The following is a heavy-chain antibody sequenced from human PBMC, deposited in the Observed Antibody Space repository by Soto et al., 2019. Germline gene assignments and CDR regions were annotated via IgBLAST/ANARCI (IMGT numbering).Heavy chain of an antibody. CDR1: GYTFTSYG. J-gene: IGHJ4*02. CDR3: ARDGVGGYYYDSSGYYFDY. Sequence: ASVKVSCKASGYTFTSYGISWVRQAPGQGLEWMGWISAYNGNTNYAQKLQGRVTMTTDTSTSTAYMELRSLRSDDTAVYYCARDGVGGYYYDSSGYYFDYWGQGTLVTVSS. V-gene: IGHV1-18*01. D-gene: IGHD3-22*01. CDR2: ISAYNGNT.